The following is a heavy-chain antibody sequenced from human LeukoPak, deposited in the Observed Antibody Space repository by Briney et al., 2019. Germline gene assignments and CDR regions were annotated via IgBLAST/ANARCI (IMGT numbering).Heavy chain of an antibody. J-gene: IGHJ4*02. D-gene: IGHD1-26*01. CDR3: AKEDFGNYYSAYFDY. Sequence: GGSLRLSCAASGFTFSSYGMQWVRQAPGKGLEWVAVISYEGSTSYYADSVKGRFTISRDNSKNTLYLQMNGLRAEDTAVYYCAKEDFGNYYSAYFDYWGQGTLVTVSS. V-gene: IGHV3-30*18. CDR2: ISYEGSTS. CDR1: GFTFSSYG.